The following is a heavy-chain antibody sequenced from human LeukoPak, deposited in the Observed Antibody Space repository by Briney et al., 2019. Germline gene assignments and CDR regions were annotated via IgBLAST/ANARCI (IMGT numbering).Heavy chain of an antibody. Sequence: GESLKISCKGSGYSFATYWIGWVRQMPGKGLEWMGIIYPDDSDTRYSPSFQGQVSISADKSISTAYLQWSSLKASDTAMYYCARQGRVDDSSGYYYETDYWGQGTLVTVSS. V-gene: IGHV5-51*01. CDR2: IYPDDSDT. D-gene: IGHD3-22*01. CDR3: ARQGRVDDSSGYYYETDY. CDR1: GYSFATYW. J-gene: IGHJ4*02.